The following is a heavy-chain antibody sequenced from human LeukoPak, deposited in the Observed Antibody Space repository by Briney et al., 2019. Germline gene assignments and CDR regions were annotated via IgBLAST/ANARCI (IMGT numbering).Heavy chain of an antibody. CDR2: IRYDGSNK. CDR1: GFTFSSYG. CDR3: AKGYCSSTSCPLGY. J-gene: IGHJ4*02. V-gene: IGHV3-30*02. Sequence: GGSLRLSCAASGFTFSSYGMHWVRQAPGKGLEWVAFIRYDGSNKYYADSVKGRFTISRDNSKNTLYLQMNTLRAEATAVYFCAKGYCSSTSCPLGYWGQGTLVTVSS. D-gene: IGHD2-2*01.